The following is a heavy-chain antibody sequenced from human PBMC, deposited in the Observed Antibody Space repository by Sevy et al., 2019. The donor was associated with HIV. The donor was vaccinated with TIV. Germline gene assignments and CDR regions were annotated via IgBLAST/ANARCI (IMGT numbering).Heavy chain of an antibody. CDR1: GGSISSSSYY. CDR3: ARRNYDFWSGHFDY. J-gene: IGHJ4*02. V-gene: IGHV4-39*01. CDR2: IYYSGST. D-gene: IGHD3-3*01. Sequence: SETLCLTCTVSGGSISSSSYYWGWIRQPPGKGLEWIGSIYYSGSTYYNPSLKSRVTISVDTSKNQFSLKLSSVTAADTAVYYCARRNYDFWSGHFDYWGQGTLVTVSS.